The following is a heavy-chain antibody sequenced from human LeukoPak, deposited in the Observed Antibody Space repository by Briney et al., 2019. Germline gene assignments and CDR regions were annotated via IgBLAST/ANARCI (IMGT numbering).Heavy chain of an antibody. V-gene: IGHV3-23*01. Sequence: GGSLRLSCAASGFTFSSCGMGWVRQAPGKGLEWVSGISSGGTTYYSDSVKGRFTISRDNSKNTLYLQMNSLRAEDTALYYCAGRTGYSPYYFDYWGQGYLVTVSS. CDR3: AGRTGYSPYYFDY. CDR1: GFTFSSCG. CDR2: ISSGGTT. J-gene: IGHJ4*02. D-gene: IGHD2-15*01.